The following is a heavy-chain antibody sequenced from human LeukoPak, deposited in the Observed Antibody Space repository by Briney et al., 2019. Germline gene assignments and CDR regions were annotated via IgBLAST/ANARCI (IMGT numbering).Heavy chain of an antibody. CDR2: ISGSGDST. V-gene: IGHV3-23*01. J-gene: IGHJ6*03. Sequence: PGGSLRLSCAASGFTFSSYAMSWVRQAPGKGLEWVSAISGSGDSTYYADSVKGRFNISRDNSKNTLYLQMNSLRAEDTAVYYCAKPGYSYGVYYYYYMDVWGKGTTVTVSS. CDR3: AKPGYSYGVYYYYYMDV. CDR1: GFTFSSYA. D-gene: IGHD5-18*01.